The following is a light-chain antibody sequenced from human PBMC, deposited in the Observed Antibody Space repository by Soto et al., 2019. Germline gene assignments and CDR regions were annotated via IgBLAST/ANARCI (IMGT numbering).Light chain of an antibody. Sequence: DIQMTQSPSPLSGSVGDRVTTTCRASQTISSWLAWYQQKPGKAPKLLIYKASTLKSGVPSRFSGSGSGTEFTLTISSLQADDFATYYCQHYNSYSEAFGQGTKVDI. CDR2: KAS. CDR3: QHYNSYSEA. J-gene: IGKJ1*01. CDR1: QTISSW. V-gene: IGKV1-5*03.